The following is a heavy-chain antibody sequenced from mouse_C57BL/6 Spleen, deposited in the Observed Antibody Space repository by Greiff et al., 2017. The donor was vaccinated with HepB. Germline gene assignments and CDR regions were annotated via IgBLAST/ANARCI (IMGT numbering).Heavy chain of an antibody. CDR2: ISSGSSTI. CDR3: ARRVEDYDYFDY. D-gene: IGHD2-4*01. CDR1: GFTFSDYG. Sequence: EVKLVKSGGGLVKPGGSLKLSCAASGFTFSDYGMHWVRQAPEKGLEWVAYISSGSSTIYYADTVKGRFTISRDNAKNTLFLQMTSLRSEDTAMYNCARRVEDYDYFDYWGQGTTLTVSS. V-gene: IGHV5-17*01. J-gene: IGHJ2*01.